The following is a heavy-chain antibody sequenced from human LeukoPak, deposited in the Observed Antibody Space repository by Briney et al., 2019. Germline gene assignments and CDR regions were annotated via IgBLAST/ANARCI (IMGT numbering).Heavy chain of an antibody. D-gene: IGHD2-2*01. CDR3: ARGIRVVPDYYYYMDV. CDR1: GFTFSSYS. CDR2: ISSSSSYI. Sequence: GGSLRLSCAASGFTFSSYSMNWVRQAPGKGLEWVSPISSSSSYIYYADSVKGRFTISRDNAKNSLYLQMNSLRAEDTAVYYCARGIRVVPDYYYYMDVWGKGTTVTVSS. V-gene: IGHV3-21*01. J-gene: IGHJ6*03.